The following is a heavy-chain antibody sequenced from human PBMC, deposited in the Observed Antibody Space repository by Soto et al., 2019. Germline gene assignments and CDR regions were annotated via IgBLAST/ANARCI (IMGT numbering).Heavy chain of an antibody. CDR1: GDSIRSYY. D-gene: IGHD6-13*01. CDR3: TRGGSGYSSTWADY. V-gene: IGHV4-59*01. J-gene: IGHJ4*02. CDR2: ISHSGST. Sequence: SETLSLTCSVSGDSIRSYYWSWFRQPPGKGLEWIGYISHSGSTKYNPSLKSRVTMSMDTSRNQFSLRMTSVTSADTAFYYCTRGGSGYSSTWADYWGQGTLVTVYS.